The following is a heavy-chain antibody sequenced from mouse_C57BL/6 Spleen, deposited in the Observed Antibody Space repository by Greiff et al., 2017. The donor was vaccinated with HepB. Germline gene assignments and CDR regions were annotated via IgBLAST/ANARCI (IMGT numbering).Heavy chain of an antibody. J-gene: IGHJ4*01. Sequence: VQLQQSGAELARPGASVKLSCKASGYTFTSYGISWVKQRTGQGLEWIGEIYPRSGNTYYNEKFKGKATLTADKSSSTAYMELRSLTSEDSAVYFCARGGDYEYYYAMDYWGQGTSVTVSS. CDR3: ARGGDYEYYYAMDY. V-gene: IGHV1-81*01. CDR1: GYTFTSYG. CDR2: IYPRSGNT. D-gene: IGHD2-4*01.